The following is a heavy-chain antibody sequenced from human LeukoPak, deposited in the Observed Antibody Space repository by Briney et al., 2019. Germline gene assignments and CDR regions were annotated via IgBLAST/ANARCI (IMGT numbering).Heavy chain of an antibody. Sequence: PSETLSLTCTVSGGSISSGNYYRGWIRQPPGKGLEWIGSIYYSGSTYYNPSLKSRVTISVNPSKNQFSLKLSSVTAADTAVYYCARHSGYSYGYAYYYYMDVWGKGTTVTVSS. CDR2: IYYSGST. J-gene: IGHJ6*03. V-gene: IGHV4-39*01. CDR1: GGSISSGNYY. CDR3: ARHSGYSYGYAYYYYMDV. D-gene: IGHD5-18*01.